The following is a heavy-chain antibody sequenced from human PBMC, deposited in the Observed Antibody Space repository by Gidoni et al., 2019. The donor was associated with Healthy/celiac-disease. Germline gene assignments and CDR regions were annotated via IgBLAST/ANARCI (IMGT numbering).Heavy chain of an antibody. J-gene: IGHJ4*02. D-gene: IGHD2-21*02. CDR3: VGDQTNTAIFDY. CDR1: GYSISSGYY. Sequence: QVQLQESGPGLVKPSETLSLTCAVSGYSISSGYYWGWIRQPPGKGLEWIGSIYHSGSTYYNPSLKSRVTISVDTSKNQFSLKLSSVTAADTAVYYCVGDQTNTAIFDYWGQGTLVTVSS. CDR2: IYHSGST. V-gene: IGHV4-38-2*01.